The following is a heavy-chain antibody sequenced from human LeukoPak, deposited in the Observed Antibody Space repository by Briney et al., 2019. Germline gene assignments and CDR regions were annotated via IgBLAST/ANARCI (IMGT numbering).Heavy chain of an antibody. Sequence: SETLSLTCTVSGGSISSSSYYWGWIRQPPGKGLEWIGSIYYSGSTYYNPSLKSRVTISVDTSKNQFSLKLSSVTAADTAVYYCARQGMAARDNWGQGTLVTVSS. CDR3: ARQGMAARDN. V-gene: IGHV4-39*01. D-gene: IGHD6-6*01. J-gene: IGHJ4*02. CDR2: IYYSGST. CDR1: GGSISSSSYY.